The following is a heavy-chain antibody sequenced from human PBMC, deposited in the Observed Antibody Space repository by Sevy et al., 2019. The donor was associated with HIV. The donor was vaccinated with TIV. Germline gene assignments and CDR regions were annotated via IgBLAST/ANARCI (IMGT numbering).Heavy chain of an antibody. CDR2: ISGSGGRT. D-gene: IGHD2-8*01. V-gene: IGHV3-23*01. CDR1: GFTFSSYT. Sequence: GGSLRLSCAASGFTFSSYTMSWVRQAPGRGLEWVSGISGSGGRTYYAVSVKGRFTISRDNSKNTLFLQMNSLRAEDTAVYYCAKGPTFDMLPVDYWGQGTLVTVSS. CDR3: AKGPTFDMLPVDY. J-gene: IGHJ4*02.